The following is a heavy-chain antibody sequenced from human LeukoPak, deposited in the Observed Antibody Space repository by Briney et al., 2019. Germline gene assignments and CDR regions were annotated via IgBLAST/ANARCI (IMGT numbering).Heavy chain of an antibody. D-gene: IGHD3/OR15-3a*01. V-gene: IGHV4-59*03. CDR3: ATNKDWAEAD. CDR1: GGSISSYY. J-gene: IGHJ4*02. CDR2: IYYRGDI. Sequence: SEALSLTCTVSGGSISSYYWSWIRQSPGQGLEWIGNIYYRGDINYNPSLKSRVIISIDTSKNQFSLKVTSLTAADTAVYYCATNKDWAEADWGQGTLVIVSS.